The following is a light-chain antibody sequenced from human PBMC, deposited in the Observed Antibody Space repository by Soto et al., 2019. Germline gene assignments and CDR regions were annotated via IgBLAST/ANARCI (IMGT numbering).Light chain of an antibody. J-gene: IGKJ5*01. V-gene: IGKV3-20*01. CDR3: QHYDSLPIT. CDR1: QSVSNNY. CDR2: GAS. Sequence: EIVLTQSPGTLSLSPWERATLSCRASQSVSNNYLAWYQQKPGQPPRLLIYGASSRATGIPDRCSGSGSGTDFTLTISRLEPEDFAVFYCQHYDSLPITFGQGTRLEIK.